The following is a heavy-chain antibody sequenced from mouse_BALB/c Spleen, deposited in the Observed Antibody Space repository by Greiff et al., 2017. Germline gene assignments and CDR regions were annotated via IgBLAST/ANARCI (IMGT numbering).Heavy chain of an antibody. CDR1: GFTFSSFG. CDR2: ISSGSSTI. D-gene: IGHD1-1*01. J-gene: IGHJ4*01. V-gene: IGHV5-17*02. Sequence: DVKLVESGGGLVQPGGSRKLSCAASGFTFSSFGMHWVRQAPEKGLEWVAYISSGSSTIYYADTVKGRFTISRDNPKNTLFLQMTSLRSEDTAMYYCARATTTIVYYYAMGNWGQRASDSVSS. CDR3: ARATTTIVYYYAMGN.